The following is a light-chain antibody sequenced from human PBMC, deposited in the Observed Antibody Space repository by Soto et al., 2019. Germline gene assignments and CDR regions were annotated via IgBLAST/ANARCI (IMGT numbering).Light chain of an antibody. CDR1: QNINNW. Sequence: DIQMTQSPSTLSASVGDRVTITCRASQNINNWLAWFQQKPGEAPKLLIYDASTLESGVPSRFSGSGSGTEFTLTISSLQPDDYANHSCQHYNVYYMYTFGQGTKVDIK. V-gene: IGKV1-5*01. CDR3: QHYNVYYMYT. J-gene: IGKJ2*01. CDR2: DAS.